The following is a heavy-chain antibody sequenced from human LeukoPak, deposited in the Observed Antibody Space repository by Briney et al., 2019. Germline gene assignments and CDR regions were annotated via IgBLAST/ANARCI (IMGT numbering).Heavy chain of an antibody. CDR1: GGSITFGSYY. CDR2: IYTSGRT. Sequence: SQTLSLTCTVSGGSITFGSYYWTWIRQPAGKGLEWIGRIYTSGRTFYNPSLKSRVTISMDTSMNQFSLWLNSVTAADTAVYYCARARVISASFDDWGQGTLVTVSS. J-gene: IGHJ4*02. D-gene: IGHD3-16*02. CDR3: ARARVISASFDD. V-gene: IGHV4-61*02.